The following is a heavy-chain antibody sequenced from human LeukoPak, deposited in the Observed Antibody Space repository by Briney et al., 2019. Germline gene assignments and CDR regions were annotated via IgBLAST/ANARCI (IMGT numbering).Heavy chain of an antibody. D-gene: IGHD5-18*01. Sequence: GGSLRLSCAASGFTFSSYAMSWVRQAPGKGLEWVSAISGSGGSTYYADSVKGRFAISRDNSKNTLYLQMNSLRAEDTAVYYCAKKDGYSYGYNYYWGQGTLVTVSS. CDR3: AKKDGYSYGYNYY. CDR1: GFTFSSYA. CDR2: ISGSGGST. V-gene: IGHV3-23*01. J-gene: IGHJ4*02.